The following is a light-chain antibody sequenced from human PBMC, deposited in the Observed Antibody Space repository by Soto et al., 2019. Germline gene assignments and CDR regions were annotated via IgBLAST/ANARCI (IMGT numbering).Light chain of an antibody. Sequence: DILMTQSPSSLSASVGDRVTITCRASQSISSYLNWYQQKPGKAPKLLIYAASSLQSGVPSRFSGSGSGTDFTLTISSLQPEDFATYYCQQSYSTLTFGPGTKVDI. CDR3: QQSYSTLT. V-gene: IGKV1-39*01. CDR1: QSISSY. J-gene: IGKJ3*01. CDR2: AAS.